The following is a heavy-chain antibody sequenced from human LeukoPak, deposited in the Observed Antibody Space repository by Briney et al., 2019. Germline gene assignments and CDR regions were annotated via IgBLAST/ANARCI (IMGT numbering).Heavy chain of an antibody. D-gene: IGHD6-13*01. V-gene: IGHV3-23*01. Sequence: GGSLRLSCAASGITFSSYAMSWVRQAPGKGLEWVSAISGSGGSTYYADSVKGRFTISRDNSKNSLYLQMNSLRAEDTAVYYCARYGSTWDLDYWGQGTLVTVSS. CDR2: ISGSGGST. J-gene: IGHJ4*02. CDR1: GITFSSYA. CDR3: ARYGSTWDLDY.